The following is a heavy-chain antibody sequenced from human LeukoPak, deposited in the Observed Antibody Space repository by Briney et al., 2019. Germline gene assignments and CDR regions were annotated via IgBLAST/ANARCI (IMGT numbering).Heavy chain of an antibody. CDR1: GGSISSYY. CDR2: IYTSGST. D-gene: IGHD3-22*01. V-gene: IGHV4-4*09. Sequence: SETLSLTCTVSGGSISSYYWSWIRQPPGKGLEWIGYIYTSGSTNYNPSLKSRVTISVDTSKNQFSLKLSSVTAADTAAYYCARRGSSGYFGLDAFDIWGQGTMVTVSS. CDR3: ARRGSSGYFGLDAFDI. J-gene: IGHJ3*02.